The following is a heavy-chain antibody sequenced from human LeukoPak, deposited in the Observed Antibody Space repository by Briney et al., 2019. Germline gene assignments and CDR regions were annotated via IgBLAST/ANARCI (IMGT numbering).Heavy chain of an antibody. J-gene: IGHJ4*02. Sequence: GGSLRLSCAASGFTFSSYWMSWVRQAPGKGLEWVSYISSSGSTIYYADSVKGRFTISRDNSKNTLYLQMNSLRAEDTAVYYCAKDLEDIVVVPAAMPPLWGQGTLVTVSS. D-gene: IGHD2-2*01. V-gene: IGHV3-48*01. CDR2: ISSSGSTI. CDR1: GFTFSSYW. CDR3: AKDLEDIVVVPAAMPPL.